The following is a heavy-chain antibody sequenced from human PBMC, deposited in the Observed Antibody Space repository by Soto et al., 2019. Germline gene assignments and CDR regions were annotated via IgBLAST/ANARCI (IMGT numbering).Heavy chain of an antibody. D-gene: IGHD3-22*01. V-gene: IGHV3-74*01. CDR1: GFIFSDNW. J-gene: IGHJ4*02. Sequence: SLRLSCIASGFIFSDNWMHWVRQAPGKGLVWVSRINDDGTNTAYADSVKGRFTISRDNAKNTLYLEMNSLRAEDTAVYYCANLKTYYYDSSRYYQTSPYDYWGQGTLVTVSS. CDR3: ANLKTYYYDSSRYYQTSPYDY. CDR2: INDDGTNT.